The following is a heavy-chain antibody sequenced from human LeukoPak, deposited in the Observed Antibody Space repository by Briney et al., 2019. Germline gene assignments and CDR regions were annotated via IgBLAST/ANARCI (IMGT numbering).Heavy chain of an antibody. V-gene: IGHV6-1*01. CDR1: GDSLSSNSAA. CDR3: ARDMAPDYYDSSGYQVGFDY. J-gene: IGHJ4*02. D-gene: IGHD3-22*01. Sequence: SQTLSLTCAISGDSLSSNSAAWNWIRQSPSRGLEWLGRTYYRSEWYNDYAVSVKSRITINPDTSKNQFSLQLNSVTPEDTAVYYCARDMAPDYYDSSGYQVGFDYWGQGTLVTVSS. CDR2: TYYRSEWYN.